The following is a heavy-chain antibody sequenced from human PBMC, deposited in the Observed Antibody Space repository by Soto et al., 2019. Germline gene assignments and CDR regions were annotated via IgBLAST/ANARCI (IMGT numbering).Heavy chain of an antibody. J-gene: IGHJ4*02. CDR1: GFTFISYW. CDR3: ARDRVGETTF. CDR2: INIDGSST. Sequence: PWGSLRLSCAASGFTFISYWMHLVGQAPGKGLVWVSRINIDGSSTSYADSVKGRFTISRDNVKNTLYLQMNSLRAEDTAVYYCARDRVGETTFWGQGTLVTVSS. D-gene: IGHD1-26*01. V-gene: IGHV3-74*01.